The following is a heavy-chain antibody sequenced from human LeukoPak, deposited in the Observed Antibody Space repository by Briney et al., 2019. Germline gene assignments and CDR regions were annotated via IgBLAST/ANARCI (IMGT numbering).Heavy chain of an antibody. V-gene: IGHV4-59*01. CDR3: AGDKRRGSYGHWFDP. CDR2: VYYSGTT. J-gene: IGHJ5*02. D-gene: IGHD3-16*01. Sequence: PSETLSLTCTVSGGSISSYYWSWIRQPPGKGLEWIGYVYYSGTTNYNPSLKSRVTMSVDTSKNQFSLKLSSVTAADTAVYYCAGDKRRGSYGHWFDPWGQGTLVTVSS. CDR1: GGSISSYY.